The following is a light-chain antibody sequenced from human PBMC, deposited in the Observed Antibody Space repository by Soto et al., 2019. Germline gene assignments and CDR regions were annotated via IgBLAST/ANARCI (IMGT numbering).Light chain of an antibody. V-gene: IGLV2-14*01. CDR1: SSDVGGYNY. CDR2: DVS. Sequence: QSVLAQPASVSGSPGQSITISCTGTSSDVGGYNYVSWYQQHPGKAPKLMIYDVSNRPSGVSNRFSGSKSGNTASLTISGLQAEDEADYYCSSYTSSSTLVFGTGNKVTAL. CDR3: SSYTSSSTLV. J-gene: IGLJ1*01.